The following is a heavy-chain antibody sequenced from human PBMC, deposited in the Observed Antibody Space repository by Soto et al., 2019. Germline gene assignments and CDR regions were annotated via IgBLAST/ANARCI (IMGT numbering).Heavy chain of an antibody. J-gene: IGHJ4*02. CDR1: GFTFSSYA. CDR3: AKDSGYSGYAFGSFDY. Sequence: EVQLLESGGGLVQPGGSLRLSCAASGFTFSSYAMSWVRQAPGKGLEWVSAISGSGGSIYYADSVKGRFTISRDNSKNTLYLQMNSLRAEDTAVYYCAKDSGYSGYAFGSFDYWGQGTLVTVSS. D-gene: IGHD5-12*01. V-gene: IGHV3-23*01. CDR2: ISGSGGSI.